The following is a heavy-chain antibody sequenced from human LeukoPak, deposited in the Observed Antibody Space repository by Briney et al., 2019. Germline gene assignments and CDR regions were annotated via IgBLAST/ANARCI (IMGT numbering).Heavy chain of an antibody. CDR3: ARGLTWFGGNFDY. D-gene: IGHD3-10*01. Sequence: ASVKVSCKASGYTFTSYDINWVRQATGQGLEWMGWMNPNSGNTGYAQKFQGGVTMTRNTSISTAYMELSSLRSEDTAVYYCARGLTWFGGNFDYWGQGTLVTVSS. V-gene: IGHV1-8*01. CDR1: GYTFTSYD. CDR2: MNPNSGNT. J-gene: IGHJ4*02.